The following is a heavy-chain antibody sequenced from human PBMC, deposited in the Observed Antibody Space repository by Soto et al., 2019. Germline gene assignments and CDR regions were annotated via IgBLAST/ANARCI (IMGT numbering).Heavy chain of an antibody. CDR1: GFTSSTYS. CDR3: VRDKNWAFDY. CDR2: ISSDTSII. D-gene: IGHD7-27*01. J-gene: IGHJ4*02. Sequence: EVQLVESGGDLVQPGGSLRLSCAASGFTSSTYSMNWVRQAPGKGLEWVSYISSDTSIIDYADPVRGRFTISRDNAKNSLYLQMNSLRDEDTAVYYCVRDKNWAFDYWGQGTLVTVSS. V-gene: IGHV3-48*02.